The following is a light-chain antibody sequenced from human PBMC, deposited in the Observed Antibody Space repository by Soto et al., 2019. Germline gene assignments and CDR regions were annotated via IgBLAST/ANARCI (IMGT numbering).Light chain of an antibody. CDR3: HQYNSSPT. Sequence: DIQMTQSPSTLSASVGDRVTITCRASQSISSWLAWYQQKPGKAPKLLIYKASSLESGVPSRFSGNGSGTEYTLTISSLQPADFATDYCHQYNSSPTFGQGTKVEIK. CDR2: KAS. V-gene: IGKV1-5*03. CDR1: QSISSW. J-gene: IGKJ1*01.